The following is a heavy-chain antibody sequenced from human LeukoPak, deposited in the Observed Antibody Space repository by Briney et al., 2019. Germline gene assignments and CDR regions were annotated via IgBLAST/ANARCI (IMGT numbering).Heavy chain of an antibody. CDR2: ITHTRRT. CDR3: ARHRDYDIYATFDY. D-gene: IGHD3-9*01. Sequence: PSETLSLTCAVSGGPFSHYYWNWIRQSPGKGLEWIGEITHTRRTNYNPVLRSRVTISVDTSRNQFSLKLRSMTAADTAVYYCARHRDYDIYATFDYWGQGTLVTVSS. J-gene: IGHJ4*02. CDR1: GGPFSHYY. V-gene: IGHV4-34*01.